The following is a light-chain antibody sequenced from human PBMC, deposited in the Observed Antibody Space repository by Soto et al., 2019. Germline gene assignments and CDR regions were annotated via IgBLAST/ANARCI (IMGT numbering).Light chain of an antibody. J-gene: IGKJ1*01. CDR3: QQYGSSIKT. V-gene: IGKV3-20*01. CDR1: QSVSSNY. CDR2: GAS. Sequence: EIALKQFPATLSLFPGERATISCLASQSVSSNYLAWYQQRPGQPPNLLIFGASNRAPGIPDRFSGSGSGTDFTLTISRLEPEDFAVYYCQQYGSSIKTFGQGTKVDIK.